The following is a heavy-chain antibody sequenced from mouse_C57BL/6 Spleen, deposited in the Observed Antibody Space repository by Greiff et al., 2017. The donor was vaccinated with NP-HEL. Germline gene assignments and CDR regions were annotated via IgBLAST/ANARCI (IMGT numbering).Heavy chain of an antibody. Sequence: EVQLQQSGPELVKPGASVKISCKASGYTFTDYYMNWVKQSHGKSLEWIGDINPNNGGTSYNQKFKGKATLTVDKSSSTAYMELRSLTSEDSAVYYCARGEVTTCDYWGQGTTLTVSS. CDR2: INPNNGGT. J-gene: IGHJ2*01. CDR3: ARGEVTTCDY. CDR1: GYTFTDYY. D-gene: IGHD2-2*01. V-gene: IGHV1-26*01.